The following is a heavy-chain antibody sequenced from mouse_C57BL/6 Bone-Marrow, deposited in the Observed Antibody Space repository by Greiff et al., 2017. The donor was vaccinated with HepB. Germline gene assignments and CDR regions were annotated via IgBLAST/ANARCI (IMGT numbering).Heavy chain of an antibody. CDR1: GYTFTSYW. CDR3: TRRGIYDYPLYY. CDR2: IHPNSGST. Sequence: QVQLQQPGAELVKPGASVKLSCKASGYTFTSYWMHWVKQRPGQGLEWIGMIHPNSGSTNYNGKFKSKATLTVDKSSSTALMQLSSLTSEDSAVYFGTRRGIYDYPLYYWGQGTTLTVSS. J-gene: IGHJ2*01. D-gene: IGHD2-4*01. V-gene: IGHV1-64*01.